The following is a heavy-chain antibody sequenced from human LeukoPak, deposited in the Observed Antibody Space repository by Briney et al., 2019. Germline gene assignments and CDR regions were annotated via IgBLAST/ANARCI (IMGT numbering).Heavy chain of an antibody. D-gene: IGHD3-10*01. CDR2: ISSSGSTI. CDR1: GFTFSDYY. J-gene: IGHJ6*03. V-gene: IGHV3-11*04. CDR3: ARDPRSATRYYYYMDV. Sequence: GGSLRLSCAASGFTFSDYYMSWIRQAPGKGLEWVSYISSSGSTIYYADSVKGRFTISRDNAKNSLYLQMNSLRAEDTAVYYCARDPRSATRYYYYMDVWGKGTTVTVSS.